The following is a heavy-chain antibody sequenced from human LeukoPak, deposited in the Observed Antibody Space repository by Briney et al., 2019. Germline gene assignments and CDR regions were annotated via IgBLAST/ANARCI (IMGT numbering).Heavy chain of an antibody. CDR3: ATAPRILRFLEWLPAPWFDP. Sequence: ASVKVSCKVSGYTLTELSMHWVRQAPGKGLEWMGGFDPEDGETIYAQKFQGRVTMTEDTSTDTAYMELSSLRSEDTAAYYCATAPRILRFLEWLPAPWFDPWGQGTLVTVSS. V-gene: IGHV1-24*01. CDR1: GYTLTELS. CDR2: FDPEDGET. D-gene: IGHD3-3*01. J-gene: IGHJ5*02.